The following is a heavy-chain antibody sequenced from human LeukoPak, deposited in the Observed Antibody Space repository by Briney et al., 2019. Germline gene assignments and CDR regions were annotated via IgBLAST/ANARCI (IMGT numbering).Heavy chain of an antibody. CDR1: GFTFTSYS. Sequence: GGSLRLSCAASGFTFTSYSMNWVRQAPGKGLEWVSTISGGGGSTYYADSVKGRFTISRDNSKNTLYLQMNSLRAEDTAVYYCARQGEWLVSDYWGQGTLVTVSS. V-gene: IGHV3-23*01. J-gene: IGHJ4*02. CDR3: ARQGEWLVSDY. CDR2: ISGGGGST. D-gene: IGHD6-19*01.